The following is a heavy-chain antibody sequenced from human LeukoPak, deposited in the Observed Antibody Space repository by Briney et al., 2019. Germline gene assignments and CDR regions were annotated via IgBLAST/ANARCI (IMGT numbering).Heavy chain of an antibody. J-gene: IGHJ6*02. V-gene: IGHV4-61*02. Sequence: PSETLSLTCTVSGGSISSGSYYWSWIRQPAGKGLEWIGRIYTSGSTNYNPSLKSRVTISVDTSKNQFSLKLSSVTAAGTAVYYCARSAAIPYYYGMDVWGQGTTVTVSS. CDR3: ARSAAIPYYYGMDV. D-gene: IGHD2-2*01. CDR1: GGSISSGSYY. CDR2: IYTSGST.